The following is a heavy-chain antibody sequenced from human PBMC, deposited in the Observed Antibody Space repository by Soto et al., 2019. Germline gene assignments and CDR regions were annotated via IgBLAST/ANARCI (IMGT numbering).Heavy chain of an antibody. CDR2: ISYDGSNK. V-gene: IGHV3-30-3*01. Sequence: PGGSLRLSCAASGFTFSSYAMHWARQAPGKGLEWVAVISYDGSNKYYADSVKGRFTISRDNSKNTLYLQMNSLRAEDTAVYYCARDIPLRLVVPFDYWGQGTLVTVSS. CDR1: GFTFSSYA. D-gene: IGHD3-22*01. J-gene: IGHJ4*02. CDR3: ARDIPLRLVVPFDY.